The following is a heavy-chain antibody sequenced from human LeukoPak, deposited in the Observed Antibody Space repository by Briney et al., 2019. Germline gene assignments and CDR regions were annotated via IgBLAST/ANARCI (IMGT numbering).Heavy chain of an antibody. Sequence: SVKGRFTISRDNAKNSLYLQMNSLRAEDTAVYYCARDLGSHYDILTGYYKGDAFDIWGQGTMVTVSS. V-gene: IGHV3-21*01. CDR3: ARDLGSHYDILTGYYKGDAFDI. D-gene: IGHD3-9*01. J-gene: IGHJ3*02.